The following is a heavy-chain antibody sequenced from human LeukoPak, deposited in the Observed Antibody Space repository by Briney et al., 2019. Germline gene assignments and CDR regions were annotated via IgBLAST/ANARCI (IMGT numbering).Heavy chain of an antibody. CDR3: ATGYYEPLEK. CDR2: ISDTGTT. CDR1: GGSISSYY. V-gene: IGHV4-59*01. Sequence: PSETLSLTCTVSGGSISSYYWNWIRQPPGKGPEWIGCISDTGTTKYNPAFKSRVTISVDTSKNQFSLKLTSVTAADTAVYFCATGYYEPLEKWGQGTLVSVSS. J-gene: IGHJ4*02. D-gene: IGHD3-22*01.